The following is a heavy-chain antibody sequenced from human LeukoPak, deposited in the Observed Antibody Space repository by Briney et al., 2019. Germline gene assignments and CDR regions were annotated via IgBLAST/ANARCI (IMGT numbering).Heavy chain of an antibody. V-gene: IGHV3-48*03. J-gene: IGHJ4*02. CDR3: VRVSRPELFFDY. Sequence: GGSLRLSCAASGFTFNSYEMNWVRQAPGKGLEWVSYIRSSGDTTYYADSVKGRFSISRDNAKNSLYLQMNSLRAEDTAVYYCVRVSRPELFFDYWGQGTLVTVSS. D-gene: IGHD2-2*01. CDR2: IRSSGDTT. CDR1: GFTFNSYE.